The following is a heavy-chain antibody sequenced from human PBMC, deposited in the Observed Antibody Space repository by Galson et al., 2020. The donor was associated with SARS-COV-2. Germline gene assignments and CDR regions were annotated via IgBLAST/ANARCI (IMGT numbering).Heavy chain of an antibody. D-gene: IGHD3-16*01. J-gene: IGHJ4*02. CDR1: GSTFSSYA. Sequence: GESLKISCGASGSTFSSYAMAWVRQAPGKGLEWVSAISGNGRAPYYRDYYTDSEKGRFTISRDNSKNTLYLQMNNLRAEDTAVYYCARGFGAYIAYGYFDYWGQGTPVTVSS. V-gene: IGHV3-23*01. CDR3: ARGFGAYIAYGYFDY. CDR2: ISGNGRAP.